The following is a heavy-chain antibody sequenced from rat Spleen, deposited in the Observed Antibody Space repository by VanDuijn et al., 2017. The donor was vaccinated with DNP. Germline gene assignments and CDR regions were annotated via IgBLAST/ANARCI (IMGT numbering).Heavy chain of an antibody. CDR1: GFIFSNYW. D-gene: IGHD3-8*01. J-gene: IGHJ2*01. V-gene: IGHV5-31*01. CDR2: ISNTGDHT. CDR3: TSNPHVRTAAPFDY. Sequence: EVQLVESGGGLVQPGRSLKLSCVASGFIFSNYWMTWIRQAPGKGLEWVASISNTGDHTYSSDSVKGRFSLSRDNAKSTLYLQLNSLRSEDTATYYCTSNPHVRTAAPFDYWGQGVMVTVSS.